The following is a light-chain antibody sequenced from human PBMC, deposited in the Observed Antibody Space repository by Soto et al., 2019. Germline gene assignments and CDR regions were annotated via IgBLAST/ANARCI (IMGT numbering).Light chain of an antibody. CDR3: HQYGSSPGT. J-gene: IGKJ1*01. CDR2: DAS. V-gene: IGKV3-20*01. CDR1: QSVSSY. Sequence: EIVFTQSPCTLSLSPGERASLSCRASQSVSSYLAWYQQKPGQAPRLLIYDASNRATGIPDRFSGSGSGTDFTLTISRLEPEDFAVYYCHQYGSSPGTFGQGTKVDIK.